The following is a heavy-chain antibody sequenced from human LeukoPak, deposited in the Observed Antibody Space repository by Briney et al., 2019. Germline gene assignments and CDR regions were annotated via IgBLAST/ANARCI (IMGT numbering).Heavy chain of an antibody. D-gene: IGHD1-26*01. CDR1: GGSINSGAYY. V-gene: IGHV4-31*03. CDR2: IYYSGST. CDR3: ARAVGATVDY. Sequence: PSETLSLTCTVSGGSINSGAYYWSWIRQHPGKGLEGIGYIYYSGSTYYNPSLKSRVTISVDTSKNQFSLKRSSVTAVDTAVYYCARAVGATVDYWGQGTLVTVSS. J-gene: IGHJ4*02.